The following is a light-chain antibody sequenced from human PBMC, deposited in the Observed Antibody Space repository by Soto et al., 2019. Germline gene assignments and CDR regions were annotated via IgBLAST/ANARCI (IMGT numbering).Light chain of an antibody. CDR2: LGS. CDR1: QSLLHSNGYNY. Sequence: DIVMTHSPLSLPVTPGEPASISCRPSQSLLHSNGYNYLDWYLQKPGQSPQLLIYLGSNRASGVPDRFSGSGSGTDFTLKISRVEAEDVGVYYCMQALQTPITLGPGTKVDIK. J-gene: IGKJ3*01. V-gene: IGKV2-28*01. CDR3: MQALQTPIT.